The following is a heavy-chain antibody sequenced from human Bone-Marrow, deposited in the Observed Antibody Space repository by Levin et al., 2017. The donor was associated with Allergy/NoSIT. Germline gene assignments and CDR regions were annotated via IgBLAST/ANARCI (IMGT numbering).Heavy chain of an antibody. D-gene: IGHD3-16*02. J-gene: IGHJ4*02. Sequence: SQTLSLTCTVSGGPVSSSRYYWGWIRQPPGKGLQWIGTVYYSGSTDYNPSLKSRVAISLDTSKNHLSLRLTSVSAADTAVYYCARLNDYVWGSYRTDFDYWGLGTLVTVSS. V-gene: IGHV4-39*02. CDR1: GGPVSSSRYY. CDR3: ARLNDYVWGSYRTDFDY. CDR2: VYYSGST.